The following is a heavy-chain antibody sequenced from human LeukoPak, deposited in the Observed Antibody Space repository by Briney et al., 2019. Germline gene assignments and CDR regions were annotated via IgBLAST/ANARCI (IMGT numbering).Heavy chain of an antibody. CDR1: GYTLTELS. CDR3: ARETPEYYDFWSGYYTGIAHFDY. J-gene: IGHJ4*02. CDR2: FDPEDGET. D-gene: IGHD3-3*01. Sequence: ASVKVSCKVSGYTLTELSMHWVRQAPGKGLEWMGGFDPEDGETIYAQKFQGRVTMTEDTSTDTAYMELRGLRSDDTAVYYCARETPEYYDFWSGYYTGIAHFDYWGQGTLVTVSS. V-gene: IGHV1-24*01.